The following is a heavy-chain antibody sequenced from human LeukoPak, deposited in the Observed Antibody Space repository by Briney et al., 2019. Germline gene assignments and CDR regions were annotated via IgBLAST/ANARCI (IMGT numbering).Heavy chain of an antibody. CDR1: GGSISSSSYY. D-gene: IGHD6-13*01. V-gene: IGHV4-39*01. CDR2: IYYSGST. Sequence: SETLSLTCTVSGGSISSSSYYWGWIRQPPGKGLEWIGSIYYSGSTYYNPSLKSRVTISVDTSKNQFSLKLSSVTAADTAVYYCGSPPSSWPHKLDYWGQGTLVTVSS. J-gene: IGHJ4*02. CDR3: GSPPSSWPHKLDY.